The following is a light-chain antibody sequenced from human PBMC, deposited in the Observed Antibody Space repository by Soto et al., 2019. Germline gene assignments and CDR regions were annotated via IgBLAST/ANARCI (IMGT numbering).Light chain of an antibody. CDR3: SSSTSSIPLLL. J-gene: IGLJ2*01. Sequence: QSALTQPASVSGSPGQSIAISCSGTSSDVGGYDSVSWYQQHPGKAPKLMIYDVNKRPSRVSDRFSGSKSGYTASLTISGLHTEDDADYFCSSSTSSIPLLLFGGGTKLTVL. CDR1: SSDVGGYDS. CDR2: DVN. V-gene: IGLV2-14*01.